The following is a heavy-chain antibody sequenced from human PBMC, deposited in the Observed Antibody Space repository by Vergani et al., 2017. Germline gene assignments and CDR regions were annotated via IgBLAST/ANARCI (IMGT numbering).Heavy chain of an antibody. Sequence: QVQLVESGGGVVQPGKSLSLSCETSGFIFSDYGMHWVRQAPGKGLEWLALMSYDGSKNSYADSVKGRFTVSRDNSKRTHYLYMNSLRAEDTAVYYCAKDWGFAPDSTGVARGLIDYWGQGTLVIVSS. V-gene: IGHV3-30*18. CDR3: AKDWGFAPDSTGVARGLIDY. D-gene: IGHD5-12*01. CDR1: GFIFSDYG. J-gene: IGHJ4*02. CDR2: MSYDGSKN.